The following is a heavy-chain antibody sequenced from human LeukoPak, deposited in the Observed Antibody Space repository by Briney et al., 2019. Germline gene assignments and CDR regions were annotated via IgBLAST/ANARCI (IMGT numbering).Heavy chain of an antibody. CDR1: GGSISSYY. J-gene: IGHJ6*02. CDR3: ARGLVTLNYYYYGMDV. D-gene: IGHD3-9*01. Sequence: SETLSLTCTVSGGSISSYYWSWIRQPPGKGLEWIRYIYYSGSTNYNPSLKSRVTISVDTSKNQFSLKLSSVTAADTAVYYCARGLVTLNYYYYGMDVWGQGTTVTVSS. CDR2: IYYSGST. V-gene: IGHV4-59*01.